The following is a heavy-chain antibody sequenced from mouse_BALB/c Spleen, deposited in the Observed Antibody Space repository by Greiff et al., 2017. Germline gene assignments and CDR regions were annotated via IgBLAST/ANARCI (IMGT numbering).Heavy chain of an antibody. CDR2: IYPGDGDT. CDR1: GYTFTSYW. J-gene: IGHJ2*01. D-gene: IGHD2-14*01. V-gene: IGHV1-87*01. Sequence: VQLQQSGAELARPGASVKLSCKASGYTFTSYWMQWVKQRPGQGLEWIGAIYPGDGDTRYTQKFKGKATLTADKSSSTAYMQLSSLASEDSAVYYCARGYDGDYWGQGTTLTVSS. CDR3: ARGYDGDY.